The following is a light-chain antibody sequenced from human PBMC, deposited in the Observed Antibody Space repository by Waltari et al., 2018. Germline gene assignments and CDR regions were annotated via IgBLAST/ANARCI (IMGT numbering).Light chain of an antibody. J-gene: IGLJ3*02. CDR1: SGSLSTTYS. CDR2: KAN. V-gene: IGLV8-61*01. CDR3: ALYMGSGIWV. Sequence: QPVVTQEPSLSVSPGGTVTPTCAWSSGSLSTTYSATWYQQTPGQAPRTLLYKANARSSGVPDRFSGSILGNTAALTITGAQADDESDYYCALYMGSGIWVFGGGTRLTVL.